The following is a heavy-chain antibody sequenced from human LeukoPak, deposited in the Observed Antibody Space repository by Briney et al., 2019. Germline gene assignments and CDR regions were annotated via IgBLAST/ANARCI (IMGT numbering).Heavy chain of an antibody. CDR2: IYFSGNN. CDR3: VRRHHGSALRDY. J-gene: IGHJ4*02. D-gene: IGHD3-10*01. V-gene: IGHV4-39*01. Sequence: KSSETLSLTCTVSGGSVSSDGYSWGWIRQPPGNGLEWIGNIYFSGNNNRNPALKSRVTMSVDPSKNQVSLKLNSVTAADTAVYYCVRRHHGSALRDYWGQGTVVTVSS. CDR1: GGSVSSDGYS.